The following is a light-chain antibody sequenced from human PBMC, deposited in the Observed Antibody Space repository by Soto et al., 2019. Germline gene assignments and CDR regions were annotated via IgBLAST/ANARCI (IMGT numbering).Light chain of an antibody. J-gene: IGKJ3*01. CDR1: QSVPSTF. Sequence: EIVLTQSPGTLSLSPGERATLSCRASQSVPSTFFAWYQQRSGQAPRLLIYGVSHRAPGIPYRFSGRGSGRDLPSTISRLEPEDFDVYFCSQYRHSPPFSFGQGTKVDFK. CDR3: SQYRHSPPFS. V-gene: IGKV3-20*01. CDR2: GVS.